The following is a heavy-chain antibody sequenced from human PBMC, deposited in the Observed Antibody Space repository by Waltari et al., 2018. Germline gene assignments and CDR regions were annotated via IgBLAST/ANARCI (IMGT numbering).Heavy chain of an antibody. CDR3: AAVNYYGSGSSYYMDV. J-gene: IGHJ6*03. V-gene: IGHV1-58*02. D-gene: IGHD3-10*01. CDR1: GFTFTSSA. Sequence: QMQLVQSGPEVKKPGTSVKVSCKASGFTFTSSAMQWVRQARGQRLEWIGWIVVGSGTTNYAQKFQERVTITRDMSTSTAYMELSSLRSEDTAVYYCAAVNYYGSGSSYYMDVWGKGTTVTISS. CDR2: IVVGSGTT.